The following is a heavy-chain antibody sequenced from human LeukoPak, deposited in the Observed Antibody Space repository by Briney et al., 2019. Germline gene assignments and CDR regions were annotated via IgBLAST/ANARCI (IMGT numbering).Heavy chain of an antibody. CDR1: EFTFSTYC. CDR3: VREASGVSSSAFDI. J-gene: IGHJ3*02. CDR2: INSDGTNT. Sequence: GGSLRLSCAASEFTFSTYCMHWVRQAPGKGLVWVSRINSDGTNTDYADSVKGRFTISRDNAKNTLYMQMNSLRVDDTAVYYCVREASGVSSSAFDIWGQGTMVTVSS. D-gene: IGHD1-26*01. V-gene: IGHV3-74*01.